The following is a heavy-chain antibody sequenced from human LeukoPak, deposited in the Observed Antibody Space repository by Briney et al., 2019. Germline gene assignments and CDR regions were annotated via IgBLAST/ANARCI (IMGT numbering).Heavy chain of an antibody. V-gene: IGHV3-30-3*01. J-gene: IGHJ3*02. CDR2: ISYDGSNK. CDR1: GFTFGDYA. Sequence: GRSLRLSCIVSGFTFGDYAISWVRQAPGKGLEWVAVISYDGSNKYYADSVKGRFTISRDNSKNTLYLQMNSLRAEDTAVYYCARAPHLRGGTFGEPSFDIWGQGTMVTVSS. CDR3: ARAPHLRGGTFGEPSFDI. D-gene: IGHD3-10*01.